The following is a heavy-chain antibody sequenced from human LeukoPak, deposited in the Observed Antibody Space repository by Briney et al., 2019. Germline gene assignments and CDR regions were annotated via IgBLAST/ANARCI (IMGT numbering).Heavy chain of an antibody. J-gene: IGHJ4*02. Sequence: ASMKVSCKASGYTFTSYGISWVRQTPGQGLEWMGWINPNSGGTNYAQKFQGRVTMTRDTSISTAYMELSRLRSDDTAVYYCAREGTGFDYWGQGTLVTVSS. D-gene: IGHD1-1*01. CDR3: AREGTGFDY. CDR1: GYTFTSYG. CDR2: INPNSGGT. V-gene: IGHV1-2*02.